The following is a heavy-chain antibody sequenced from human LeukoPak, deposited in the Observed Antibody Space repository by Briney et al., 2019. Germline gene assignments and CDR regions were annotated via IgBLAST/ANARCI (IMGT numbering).Heavy chain of an antibody. CDR1: GGSFSGYY. Sequence: SETLSLTCAVYGGSFSGYYWSWIRQPPGKGLEWIGEINHSGSTNYNPSLKSRVTISVDPSKNQFSLELSSVTAADTAMYYCARGRIAARLNGVTWIDYWGQGTLVTVSS. D-gene: IGHD6-6*01. J-gene: IGHJ4*02. CDR2: INHSGST. CDR3: ARGRIAARLNGVTWIDY. V-gene: IGHV4-34*01.